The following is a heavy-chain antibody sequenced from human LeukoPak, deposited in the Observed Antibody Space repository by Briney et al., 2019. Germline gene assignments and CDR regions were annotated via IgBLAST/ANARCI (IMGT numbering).Heavy chain of an antibody. CDR3: AREYWSDYGSGSSLWAFDI. V-gene: IGHV1-2*02. CDR2: INPNSGGT. CDR1: GYTFTGYY. Sequence: ASVKVSCKASGYTFTGYYMHWVRQAPGQGLEWMGWINPNSGGTNYAQKFQGRVTMTRDTSISTAYMELSRLRSDDTAVYYCAREYWSDYGSGSSLWAFDIWGQGTMVTVSS. D-gene: IGHD3-10*01. J-gene: IGHJ3*02.